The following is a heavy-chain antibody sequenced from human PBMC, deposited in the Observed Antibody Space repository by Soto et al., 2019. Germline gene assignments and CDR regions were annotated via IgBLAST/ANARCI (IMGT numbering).Heavy chain of an antibody. CDR1: GGSITSSFY. Sequence: QLQLQESGPGLVKPSETLSLSCTVSGGSITSSFYWGWIRQPPGKGLEWIGSIYGTGNTCYNPSRKGRVTISADTSKNQFSLNLLSVTAADTAVYYCRSSSRYNTDVWGQGATVTVSS. J-gene: IGHJ6*02. V-gene: IGHV4-39*01. D-gene: IGHD6-13*01. CDR2: IYGTGNT. CDR3: RSSSRYNTDV.